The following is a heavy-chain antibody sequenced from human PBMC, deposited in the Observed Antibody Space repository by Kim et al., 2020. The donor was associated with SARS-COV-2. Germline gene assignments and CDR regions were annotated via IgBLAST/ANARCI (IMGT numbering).Heavy chain of an antibody. J-gene: IGHJ5*02. CDR1: GGTFSSYA. CDR2: IIPIFGTA. V-gene: IGHV1-69*13. Sequence: SVKVSCKASGGTFSSYAISWVRQAPGQGLEWMGGIIPIFGTANYAQKFQGRVTITADESTSTAYMELSSLRSEDTAVYYCARDVVPDYYDSSGYYGWFDPWGQGTLVTVSS. CDR3: ARDVVPDYYDSSGYYGWFDP. D-gene: IGHD3-22*01.